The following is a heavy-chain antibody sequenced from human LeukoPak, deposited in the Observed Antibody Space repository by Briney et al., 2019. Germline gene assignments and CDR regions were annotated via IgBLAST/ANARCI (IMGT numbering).Heavy chain of an antibody. Sequence: ASVKVSCEASGYTFTSYYMHWVRQAPGQGLEWMGIINPSGGSTSYAQKFQGRVTMTRDTSTSTVYMELSSLRSEDTAVYYCAREDNCSSTSCYYGMDVWGKGTTVTVSS. CDR3: AREDNCSSTSCYYGMDV. CDR1: GYTFTSYY. V-gene: IGHV1-46*01. CDR2: INPSGGST. J-gene: IGHJ6*04. D-gene: IGHD2-2*01.